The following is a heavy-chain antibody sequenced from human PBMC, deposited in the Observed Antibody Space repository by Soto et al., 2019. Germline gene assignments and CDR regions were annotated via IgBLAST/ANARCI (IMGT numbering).Heavy chain of an antibody. CDR3: ARGKICWGSSTSCYGEGWFDP. Sequence: GASVKVSCKASGYTFTSYGISWVRQAPGQGLEWMGWISAYNGNTNYAQKLQGRVTMTTDTSTSTAYMELRSLRSDDTAVYYCARGKICWGSSTSCYGEGWFDPWGQGTLVTVSS. V-gene: IGHV1-18*01. CDR2: ISAYNGNT. J-gene: IGHJ5*02. D-gene: IGHD2-2*01. CDR1: GYTFTSYG.